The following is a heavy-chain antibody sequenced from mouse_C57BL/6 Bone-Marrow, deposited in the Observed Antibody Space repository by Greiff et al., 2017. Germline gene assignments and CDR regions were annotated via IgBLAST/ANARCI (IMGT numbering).Heavy chain of an antibody. Sequence: EVKLMESGGGLVQSGRSLRLSCATSGFTFSDFYMEWVRQAPGKGLEWIAASRNKANDYTTEYSASVKGRFIVSRDTSQSILYLQMNALRAEDTAIYYGARVAGRYSDSRTWYIDVWGTGTPVTVSS. CDR3: ARVAGRYSDSRTWYIDV. CDR1: GFTFSDFY. CDR2: SRNKANDYTT. D-gene: IGHD2-12*01. V-gene: IGHV7-1*01. J-gene: IGHJ1*03.